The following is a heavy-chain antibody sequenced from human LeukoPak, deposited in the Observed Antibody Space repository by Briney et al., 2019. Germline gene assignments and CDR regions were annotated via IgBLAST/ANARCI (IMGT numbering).Heavy chain of an antibody. D-gene: IGHD5-24*01. CDR2: VSGSGGST. J-gene: IGHJ4*02. V-gene: IGHV3-23*01. CDR1: GFTFSSYA. CDR3: AKAARRDGYSYDY. Sequence: PGGSLRLSCAASGFTFSSYAMNWVRQAPGKGLEWVSGVSGSGGSTNYADSVKGRFTISRDNSNNTLYLQMNSLRAEDTAVYFCAKAARRDGYSYDYWGQGTLVTVSS.